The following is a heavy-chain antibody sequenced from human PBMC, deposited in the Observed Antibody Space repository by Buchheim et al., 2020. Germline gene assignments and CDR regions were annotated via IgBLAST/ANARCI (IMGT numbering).Heavy chain of an antibody. CDR2: ISYDGSHE. CDR3: AKARGVGTSSYYYGLDV. Sequence: QVQLVESGGGVVQPGRSLRLSCEASGFSFSNYGMHWVRQAPGKGLEWVAVISYDGSHEYSSDSVKGRFTISKDTSKNTLYLQMNNLRTEDTAVYYCAKARGVGTSSYYYGLDVWGQGTT. D-gene: IGHD3-10*01. J-gene: IGHJ6*02. CDR1: GFSFSNYG. V-gene: IGHV3-30*18.